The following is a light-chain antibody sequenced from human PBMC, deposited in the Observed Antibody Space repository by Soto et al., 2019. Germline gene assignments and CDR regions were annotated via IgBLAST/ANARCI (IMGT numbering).Light chain of an antibody. Sequence: QSALTQPASVSVSPGQSITISCTGTSSDIGGYNSVSWYQQHPGRAPRLIIYEVTNRPSGVSNRFSASKSGNTASLTISGLQAEDEADYYCTSYTPIVTLGSVFGTG. CDR3: TSYTPIVTLGSV. J-gene: IGLJ1*01. CDR2: EVT. V-gene: IGLV2-14*01. CDR1: SSDIGGYNS.